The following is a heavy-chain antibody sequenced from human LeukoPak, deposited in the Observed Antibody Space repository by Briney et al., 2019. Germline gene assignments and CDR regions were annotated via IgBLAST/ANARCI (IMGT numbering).Heavy chain of an antibody. V-gene: IGHV1-46*01. D-gene: IGHD3/OR15-3a*01. CDR3: ATGPLRRTGDFDY. CDR2: IDPSAGST. J-gene: IGHJ4*02. CDR1: GYTFTNYY. Sequence: GASVKVSCKASGYTFTNYYMHWVRQAPGQGLEWMGVIDPSAGSTTYAQKFQGRVTMTRDTATSTVYMELSSLRSEDTAVYYCATGPLRRTGDFDYWGQGTLVTVSS.